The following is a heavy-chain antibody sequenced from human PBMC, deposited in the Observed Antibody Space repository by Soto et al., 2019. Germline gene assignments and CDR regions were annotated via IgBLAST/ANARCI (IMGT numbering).Heavy chain of an antibody. V-gene: IGHV1-18*01. CDR2: ISAYNGNT. J-gene: IGHJ6*02. D-gene: IGHD2-2*01. Sequence: GASVKVSCKASGYTFTSYGISWVRQAPGQGLEWMGWISAYNGNTNYAQKLQGRVTMTTDTSTSTAYMELRSLRPDDTAVYYCARVWAHCSSTSCPYGMDVWGQGTTVTVSS. CDR1: GYTFTSYG. CDR3: ARVWAHCSSTSCPYGMDV.